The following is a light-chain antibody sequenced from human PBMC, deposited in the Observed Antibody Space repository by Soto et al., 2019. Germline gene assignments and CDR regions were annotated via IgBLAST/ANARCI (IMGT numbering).Light chain of an antibody. V-gene: IGLV2-14*01. CDR2: EVS. CDR3: NSYTSSSPLV. J-gene: IGLJ2*01. Sequence: QSALTQPASVSGSPGQSITISCTGTSSDVGGYNYVSWYQQHPGKAPKLMIYEVSNRPSGVSNRFSGSKSGSTASLTISGLQAEDEADYYCNSYTSSSPLVFGGGTKLTVL. CDR1: SSDVGGYNY.